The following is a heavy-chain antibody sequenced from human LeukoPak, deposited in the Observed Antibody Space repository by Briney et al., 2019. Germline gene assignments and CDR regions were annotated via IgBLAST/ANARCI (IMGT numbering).Heavy chain of an antibody. CDR2: INPNSGGT. CDR3: ARDLRFGELLLG. J-gene: IGHJ4*02. Sequence: ASVKVSCKASGYTFTTYALHWVRQAPGQRLQWMGWINPNSGGTNYAQKFQGRVTMTRDTSISTAYMELSRLRSDDTAVYYCARDLRFGELLLGWGQGTLVTVSS. CDR1: GYTFTTYA. V-gene: IGHV1-2*02. D-gene: IGHD3-10*01.